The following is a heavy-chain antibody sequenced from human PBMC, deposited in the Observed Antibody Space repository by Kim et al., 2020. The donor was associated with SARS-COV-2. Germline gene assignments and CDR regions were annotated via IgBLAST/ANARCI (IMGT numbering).Heavy chain of an antibody. V-gene: IGHV3-33*01. Sequence: GGSLRLSCAASGFTFSSYGMHWVRQAPGKGLEWVAVIWYDGSNKYYADSVKGRFTISRDNSKNTLYLQMNSLRAEDTAVYYCAREIPPARPDIVVVPAPEAFDIWGQGTMVTVSS. J-gene: IGHJ3*02. CDR3: AREIPPARPDIVVVPAPEAFDI. D-gene: IGHD2-2*01. CDR2: IWYDGSNK. CDR1: GFTFSSYG.